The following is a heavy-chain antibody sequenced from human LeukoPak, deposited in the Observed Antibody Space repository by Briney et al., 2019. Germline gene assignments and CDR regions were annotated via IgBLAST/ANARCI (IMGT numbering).Heavy chain of an antibody. CDR2: ISSNGGST. Sequence: PGGSLRLSCAASGFTFSSYAMHWVRQAPGKGLEYVSAISSNGGSTYYANSVKGRFTISRDNSKNTLYLQMGSLRAEDMAVYYCARAFNYYDSSGYYYGGASDMDVWGKGTTVTVS. V-gene: IGHV3-64*01. J-gene: IGHJ6*03. D-gene: IGHD3-22*01. CDR1: GFTFSSYA. CDR3: ARAFNYYDSSGYYYGGASDMDV.